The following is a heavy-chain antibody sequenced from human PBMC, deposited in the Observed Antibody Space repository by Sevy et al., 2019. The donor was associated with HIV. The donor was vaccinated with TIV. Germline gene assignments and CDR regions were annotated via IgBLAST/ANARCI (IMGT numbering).Heavy chain of an antibody. CDR1: GFTFDDYA. CDR3: SRALATAVTPEYYFDY. V-gene: IGHV3-49*03. CDR2: ITRNSYEAYGGTR. Sequence: GVSLRLSCTASGFTFDDYAMSWFRQAPGKGLEWVAFITRNSYEAYGGTREYAASVKGRFTISRDDSKSIAYLQMNSLKTEDTAMYYCSRALATAVTPEYYFDYWGQGTLVTVSS. J-gene: IGHJ4*02. D-gene: IGHD2-15*01.